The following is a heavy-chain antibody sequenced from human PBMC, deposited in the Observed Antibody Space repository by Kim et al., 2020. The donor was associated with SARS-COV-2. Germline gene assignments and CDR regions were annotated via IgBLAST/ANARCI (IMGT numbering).Heavy chain of an antibody. CDR3: ARDRGTIFGVVIINDAFD. J-gene: IGHJ3*02. CDR1: GGSFSGFY. CDR2: INHSGST. V-gene: IGHV4-34*01. Sequence: SETLSLTCAVYGGSFSGFYWSWIRQPPGKGLEWIGEINHSGSTNYNPSLKSRVTISVDTSKNQFSLKLSSVTAADTAVYYCARDRGTIFGVVIINDAFD. D-gene: IGHD3-3*01.